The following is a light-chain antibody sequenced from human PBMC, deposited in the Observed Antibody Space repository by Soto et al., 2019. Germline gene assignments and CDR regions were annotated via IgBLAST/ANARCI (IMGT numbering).Light chain of an antibody. Sequence: SSELTQPPSVSVAPGKTARITCGGNNIGSKSVHWYQQKPGQAPVLVIYYDSDRPSGIPERFSGSNSGNTATLTISRVEAGDEADYYFQVWDSSSDHVVFGGGTKLTVL. CDR3: QVWDSSSDHVV. J-gene: IGLJ2*01. V-gene: IGLV3-21*04. CDR1: NIGSKS. CDR2: YDS.